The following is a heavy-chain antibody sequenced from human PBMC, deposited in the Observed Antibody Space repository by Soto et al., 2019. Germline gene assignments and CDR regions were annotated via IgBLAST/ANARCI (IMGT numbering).Heavy chain of an antibody. CDR3: AKDMYAGIVVAAY. CDR1: GFTFDDYA. V-gene: IGHV3-9*01. Sequence: PGGFLRLSCAASGFTFDDYAMHWVRQAPGKGLEWVSGISWNSGTIGYADSVKGRFTITRDNAKTSLYLQMNSLRAEDTALYYCAKDMYAGIVVAAYWGQGTLVTVSS. J-gene: IGHJ4*02. D-gene: IGHD6-13*01. CDR2: ISWNSGTI.